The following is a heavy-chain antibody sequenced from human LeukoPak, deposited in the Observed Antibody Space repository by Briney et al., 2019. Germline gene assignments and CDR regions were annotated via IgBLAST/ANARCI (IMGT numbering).Heavy chain of an antibody. CDR2: IIPIFGTA. J-gene: IGHJ3*02. CDR3: ASPPLYSSSWYGAFDI. D-gene: IGHD6-13*01. Sequence: SVKVSCKASGGTFSSYAISWVRQAPGQGLEWTGGIIPIFGTANYAQKFQGRVTITADKSTSTAYMELSSLRSEDTAVYYCASPPLYSSSWYGAFDIWGQGTMVTVSS. V-gene: IGHV1-69*06. CDR1: GGTFSSYA.